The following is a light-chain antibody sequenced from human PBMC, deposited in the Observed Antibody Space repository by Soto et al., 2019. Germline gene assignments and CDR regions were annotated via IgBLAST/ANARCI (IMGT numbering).Light chain of an antibody. CDR2: GAS. J-gene: IGKJ2*01. CDR3: QQYGSSPYT. CDR1: QSVSNSY. Sequence: EIVLTQSPGTLSLSPGERDTLSCRASQSVSNSYLAWYQQKPGQAPRLLIYGASSRATGIPDRFSGSGSGTDFTLTISRLEPEDFSVYYCQQYGSSPYTFGQGTRLEIK. V-gene: IGKV3-20*01.